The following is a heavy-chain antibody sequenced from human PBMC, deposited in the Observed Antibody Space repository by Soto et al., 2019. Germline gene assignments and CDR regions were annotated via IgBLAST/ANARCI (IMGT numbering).Heavy chain of an antibody. CDR1: GYTFTSYG. Sequence: QVQLVQSGAEVKKPGASVKVSCKASGYTFTSYGISWVRQAPGQGLEWMGWISAYNGNTNYAQKLQGRVTMTTDTSTSTAFMVLMSLRSDDSAVYYSARVVLFTVFATVCEYIQHWGQGTLVTVSS. CDR3: ARVVLFTVFATVCEYIQH. CDR2: ISAYNGNT. J-gene: IGHJ1*01. D-gene: IGHD2-21*01. V-gene: IGHV1-18*01.